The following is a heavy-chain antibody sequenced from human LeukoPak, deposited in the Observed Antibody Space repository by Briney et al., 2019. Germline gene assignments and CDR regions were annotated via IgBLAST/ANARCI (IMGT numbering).Heavy chain of an antibody. CDR1: GFTFTKYW. CDR3: AREIVTVAPNFDY. V-gene: IGHV3-7*01. Sequence: GGSLRLSCAASGFTFTKYWMTWVRQAPGKGLEWVANIKQDGSERNYVDTVKGRFIISRDNTKNLLYLQMNSLRAEDTAVYYCAREIVTVAPNFDYWGQGTLVTVSS. J-gene: IGHJ4*02. CDR2: IKQDGSER. D-gene: IGHD2/OR15-2a*01.